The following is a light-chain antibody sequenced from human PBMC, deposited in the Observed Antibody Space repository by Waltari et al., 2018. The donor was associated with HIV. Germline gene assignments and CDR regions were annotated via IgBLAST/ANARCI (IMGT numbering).Light chain of an antibody. Sequence: QSVLPQPPSVSVAPEQRVPLPCTVTSPNSSAGYAVHWYQNLPGTAPKLLIYGNTNRPSGVPDRFSGSKSGTSASLAITGLQAEDEADYYCQSYDSSLSGVVFGGGTKLTVL. CDR1: SPNSSAGYA. V-gene: IGLV1-40*01. CDR3: QSYDSSLSGVV. J-gene: IGLJ2*01. CDR2: GNT.